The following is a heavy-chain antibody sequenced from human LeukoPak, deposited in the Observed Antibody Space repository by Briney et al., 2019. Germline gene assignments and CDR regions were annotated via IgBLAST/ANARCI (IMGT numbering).Heavy chain of an antibody. D-gene: IGHD6-19*01. CDR3: ARVTSYSSGWYYFDY. J-gene: IGHJ4*02. V-gene: IGHV3-33*01. CDR1: GFTFSSYG. CDR2: IWYDGSNK. Sequence: GGSLRLSCAASGFTFSSYGMHWVRQAPGKGLEWVAVIWYDGSNKYYADSVKGRFTISRDNSKDTLYLQMNSLRAEETAVYYCARVTSYSSGWYYFDYWGQGTLVTVSS.